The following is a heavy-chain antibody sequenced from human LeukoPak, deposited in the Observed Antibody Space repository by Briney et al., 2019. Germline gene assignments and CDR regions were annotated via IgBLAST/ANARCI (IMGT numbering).Heavy chain of an antibody. Sequence: GGSLRLSCAASGFTFSSYGMSWVRQAPGKGLEWVSAISGSGGSTYYADSVKGRFTISRDSSKNTLYLQMNSLRAEDTAVYYCAKDRGAVSGYLDYWGQGTLVTVSS. CDR2: ISGSGGST. J-gene: IGHJ4*02. CDR3: AKDRGAVSGYLDY. V-gene: IGHV3-23*01. CDR1: GFTFSSYG. D-gene: IGHD6-19*01.